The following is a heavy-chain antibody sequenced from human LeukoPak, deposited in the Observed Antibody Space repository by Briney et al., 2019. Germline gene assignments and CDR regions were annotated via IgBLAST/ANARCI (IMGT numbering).Heavy chain of an antibody. D-gene: IGHD2-15*01. CDR1: GGSISSGSYY. CDR2: IYTSGST. Sequence: PSETLSLTCTVSGGSISSGSYYWSWIRQPAGKGLEWIGRIYTSGSTNYNPSLKSRVTISVDTSKNQFSLKLSSVTAADTAVYYCARNDVDYCSGGSCSPDYFDYWGQGTLVTVSS. CDR3: ARNDVDYCSGGSCSPDYFDY. V-gene: IGHV4-61*02. J-gene: IGHJ4*02.